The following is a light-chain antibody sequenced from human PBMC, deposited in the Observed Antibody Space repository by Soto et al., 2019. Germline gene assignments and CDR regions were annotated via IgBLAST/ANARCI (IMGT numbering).Light chain of an antibody. CDR3: QHYGTSPH. Sequence: EIVLTQSPGTLTLSPGERATLSCRASQTVSSTYLAWYQQKPGQPPRLLIYDASSRATGIPDRFSGSGSGTDFTLIISRLEPEDFAVYYCQHYGTSPHFGGGTKVEI. V-gene: IGKV3-20*01. J-gene: IGKJ4*01. CDR2: DAS. CDR1: QTVSSTY.